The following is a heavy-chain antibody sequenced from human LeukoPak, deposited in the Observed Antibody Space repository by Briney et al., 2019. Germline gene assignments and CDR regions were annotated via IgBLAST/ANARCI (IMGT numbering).Heavy chain of an antibody. Sequence: GGSLRLSCAASGFTVSSSYMSWVGQAPGKGLEWVSIISSAGTTYYADSVKGRFTISRDNSKNTVYLQVNSLRDEDTAVYYCARDLEAANAYYFDYWGQGTMVTVSS. CDR2: ISSAGTT. CDR3: ARDLEAANAYYFDY. D-gene: IGHD6-13*01. V-gene: IGHV3-66*01. J-gene: IGHJ4*02. CDR1: GFTVSSSY.